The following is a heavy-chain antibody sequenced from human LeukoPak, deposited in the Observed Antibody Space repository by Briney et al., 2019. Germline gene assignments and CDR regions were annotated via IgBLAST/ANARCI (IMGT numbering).Heavy chain of an antibody. V-gene: IGHV4-61*01. CDR3: ARVAGAGLFDY. CDR2: IHDSGRT. CDR1: GDSVSSRSYF. J-gene: IGHJ4*02. Sequence: SETLSLTCTVSGDSVSSRSYFWSWIRRPPEKGLEWIGYIHDSGRTDCNPSLKSRVTISVDTSKNQFSLKLSSVTAADTAVYYCARVAGAGLFDYWGQGILVTVSS. D-gene: IGHD6-13*01.